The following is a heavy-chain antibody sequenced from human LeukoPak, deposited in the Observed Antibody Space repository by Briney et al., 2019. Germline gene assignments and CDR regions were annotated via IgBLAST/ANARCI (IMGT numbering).Heavy chain of an antibody. CDR3: ARDHSYYFGSQTSTLDV. J-gene: IGHJ4*02. V-gene: IGHV4-31*03. Sequence: SSETLSLTCTITGASIGTGGFYWTWIRQPPGEGLEWIGYIYYTGSVDYNASLKSRLTISLDTSKNQFSLKLNSVTAADTAVYYCARDHSYYFGSQTSTLDVWGQGTLVTVSS. CDR1: GASIGTGGFY. D-gene: IGHD3-10*01. CDR2: IYYTGSV.